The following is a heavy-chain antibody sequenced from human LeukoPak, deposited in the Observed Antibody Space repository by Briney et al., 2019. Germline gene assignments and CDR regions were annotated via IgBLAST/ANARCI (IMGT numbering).Heavy chain of an antibody. Sequence: GGSLRLSCAAPGFTCSSYWMHWVRQAPGKGLVWVSRINSDGSSTSYADSVKGRFTISRDNAKNTLYLQMNSLRAEDTAVYYCATETNGRHYDYWGQGTLLTVSS. D-gene: IGHD1-14*01. CDR3: ATETNGRHYDY. CDR1: GFTCSSYW. CDR2: INSDGSST. J-gene: IGHJ4*02. V-gene: IGHV3-74*01.